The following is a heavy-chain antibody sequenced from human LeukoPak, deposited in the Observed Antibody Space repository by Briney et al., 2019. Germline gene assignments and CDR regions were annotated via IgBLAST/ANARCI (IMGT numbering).Heavy chain of an antibody. CDR1: GFTFSNYA. V-gene: IGHV3-23*01. J-gene: IGHJ4*02. CDR2: ISGTGGST. CDR3: AKDQHSSRYPYCLDY. Sequence: GGSLRLSCAASGFTFSNYAMTWVRQAPGKGLEWVSVISGTGGSTYYADSVKGRFTISRDNSKNTLYLQVSSLRAEDTAIYFCAKDQHSSRYPYCLDYWGQGTLVTVSS. D-gene: IGHD3-22*01.